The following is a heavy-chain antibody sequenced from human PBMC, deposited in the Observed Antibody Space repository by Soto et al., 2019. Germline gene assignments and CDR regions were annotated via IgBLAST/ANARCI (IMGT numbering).Heavy chain of an antibody. CDR2: IIPIFGTA. CDR1: GGTFSSYA. CDR3: ARCGSGYYYSGCWFDP. D-gene: IGHD3-22*01. J-gene: IGHJ5*02. V-gene: IGHV1-69*06. Sequence: ASVKVSCKASGGTFSSYAISWVRQAPGQGLEWMGGIIPIFGTANYAQKFQGRVTITADKSTSTAYMELSSLRSEDMAVYYCARCGSGYYYSGCWFDPWGQGTLVTVSS.